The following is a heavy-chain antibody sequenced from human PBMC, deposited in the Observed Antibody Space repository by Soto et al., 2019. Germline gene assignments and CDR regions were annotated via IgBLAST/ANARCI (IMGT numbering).Heavy chain of an antibody. CDR1: GGSISSSSYY. V-gene: IGHV4-39*01. J-gene: IGHJ6*02. Sequence: PSETLSLTCTVSGGSISSSSYYWGWIRQPPGKGLEWIGSIYYSGSTYYNPSLKSQVTISVDTSKNQFSLKLSSVTAADTAVYYCARHLTGADGSGWLVQIPVYYYYGMDVWGQGTTVTVSS. CDR2: IYYSGST. D-gene: IGHD6-19*01. CDR3: ARHLTGADGSGWLVQIPVYYYYGMDV.